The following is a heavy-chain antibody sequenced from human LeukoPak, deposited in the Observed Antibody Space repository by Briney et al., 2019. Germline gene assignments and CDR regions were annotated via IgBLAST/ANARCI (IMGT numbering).Heavy chain of an antibody. V-gene: IGHV4-34*01. Sequence: SETLSLTFAVYGGSFSGYYWSWIRQPPGKGLEWIGEINHSGSTNYNPSLKSRVTISVDTSKNQFSLKLSSVTAADTAVYYCARGRRPNYYGSGRPYNWFDPWGQGTLVTVSS. CDR3: ARGRRPNYYGSGRPYNWFDP. J-gene: IGHJ5*02. CDR2: INHSGST. CDR1: GGSFSGYY. D-gene: IGHD3-10*01.